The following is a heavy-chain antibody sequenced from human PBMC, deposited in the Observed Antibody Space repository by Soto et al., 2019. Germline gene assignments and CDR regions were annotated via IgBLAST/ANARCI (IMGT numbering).Heavy chain of an antibody. Sequence: PSETLSLTCTVSGGSITDNYWNWIRQPPGKGLEWIGYIFYSGPTTYNPSLKGRITIYIDASKNQFSLNLRSVTTADTATYYCASSTASADLDYWGQGTLVTVS. CDR2: IFYSGPT. D-gene: IGHD2-8*02. V-gene: IGHV4-59*08. J-gene: IGHJ4*02. CDR3: ASSTASADLDY. CDR1: GGSITDNY.